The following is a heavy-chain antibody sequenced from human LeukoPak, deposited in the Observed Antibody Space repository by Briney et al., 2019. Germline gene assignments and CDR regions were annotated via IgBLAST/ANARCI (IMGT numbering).Heavy chain of an antibody. CDR2: INPNSGGT. CDR3: ARAFSYYYDSSGYYYLDY. CDR1: GYTFTGYY. D-gene: IGHD3-22*01. J-gene: IGHJ4*02. V-gene: IGHV1-2*02. Sequence: GASVKVSCKASGYTFTGYYMHWVRQAPGQGLEWMGWINPNSGGTNYAQKFQGRVTMTRDTSISTAYMELSRLRSDDTAVYYCARAFSYYYDSSGYYYLDYWGQGTLVTVSS.